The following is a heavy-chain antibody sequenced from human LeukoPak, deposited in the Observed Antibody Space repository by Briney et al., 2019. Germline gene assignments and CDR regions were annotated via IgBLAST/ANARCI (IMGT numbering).Heavy chain of an antibody. CDR2: ISAYNGNT. J-gene: IGHJ4*02. CDR1: GYTFTSYG. V-gene: IGHV1-18*01. D-gene: IGHD2-2*01. Sequence: ASVKVSCKASGYTFTSYGISWVRQAPGQGLEWVGWISAYNGNTNYAQKLQGRVTMTTDTSTSTAYMELRSLRSDDTAVYYCARLGYCSSTSCYSHLDYWGQGTLVTVSS. CDR3: ARLGYCSSTSCYSHLDY.